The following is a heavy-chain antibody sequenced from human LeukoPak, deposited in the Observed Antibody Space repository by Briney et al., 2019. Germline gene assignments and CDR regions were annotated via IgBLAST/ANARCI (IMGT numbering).Heavy chain of an antibody. J-gene: IGHJ4*02. CDR2: IYYSGST. Sequence: SETLSLTCTVSGGSISSYYWSWIRQPPGKGLEWIGYIYYSGSTNYNPSLKSRVTISVDTSKNQFSLKLSSVTAADTAVYYCARAVRASGCHDYWGQGTLVTVSS. D-gene: IGHD6-19*01. CDR3: ARAVRASGCHDY. CDR1: GGSISSYY. V-gene: IGHV4-59*12.